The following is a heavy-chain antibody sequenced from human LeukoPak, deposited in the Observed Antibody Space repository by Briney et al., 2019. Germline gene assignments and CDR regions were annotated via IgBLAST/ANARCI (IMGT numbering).Heavy chain of an antibody. CDR3: AREVPSSGWFVI. D-gene: IGHD6-19*01. CDR2: ISYSGST. J-gene: IGHJ3*02. CDR1: GGSISSGSYY. Sequence: PSQTLSLTCTVSGGSISSGSYYWSWIRQPPGKGLEWVGYISYSGSTNYNPSLRSRVTISVDTSKNQFSLKLSSLTAADTAIYYCAREVPSSGWFVIWGLGTMVTVSS. V-gene: IGHV4-61*01.